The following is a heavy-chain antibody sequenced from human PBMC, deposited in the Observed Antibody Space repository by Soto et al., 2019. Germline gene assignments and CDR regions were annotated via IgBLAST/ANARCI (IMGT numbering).Heavy chain of an antibody. CDR3: ARHVPAAGYYYGMDV. CDR1: RGTFSSYA. V-gene: IGHV1-69*12. J-gene: IGHJ6*02. D-gene: IGHD2-2*01. CDR2: IIPIFGTA. Sequence: QVQLVQSGAEVKKPGSSVKVSCKASRGTFSSYAISWVRQAPGQGLEWMGGIIPIFGTANYAQKFQDRVAITADESTSTAYMELSSLRSEDTAVYYCARHVPAAGYYYGMDVWGQGTTVTVSS.